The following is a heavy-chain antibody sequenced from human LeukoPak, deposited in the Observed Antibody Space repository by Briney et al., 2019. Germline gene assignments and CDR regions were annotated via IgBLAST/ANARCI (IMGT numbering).Heavy chain of an antibody. Sequence: ASVKVSCKASGYTFTSYGISWVRQAPGQGLEWMGGIIPIFGTANYAQKFQGRVTITTDESTSTAYMELSSLRSEDTAVYYCARGNLVRAVAGPNFDYWGQGTLVTVSS. J-gene: IGHJ4*02. CDR2: IIPIFGTA. CDR1: GYTFTSYG. V-gene: IGHV1-69*05. D-gene: IGHD6-19*01. CDR3: ARGNLVRAVAGPNFDY.